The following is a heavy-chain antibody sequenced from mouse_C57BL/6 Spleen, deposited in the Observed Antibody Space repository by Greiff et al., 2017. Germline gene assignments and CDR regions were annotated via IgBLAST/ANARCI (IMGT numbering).Heavy chain of an antibody. V-gene: IGHV14-4*01. CDR3: TTPELGRGNY. D-gene: IGHD4-1*01. CDR1: GFNIKDDY. CDR2: IDPENGDT. J-gene: IGHJ2*01. Sequence: EVQLQQSGAELVRPGASVKLSCTASGFNIKDDYMHWVKQRPEQGLEWIGWIDPENGDTEYASKFQGKATITADTSSNTAYLQLSSLTSEDTAVYYCTTPELGRGNYWGQGTTLTVSS.